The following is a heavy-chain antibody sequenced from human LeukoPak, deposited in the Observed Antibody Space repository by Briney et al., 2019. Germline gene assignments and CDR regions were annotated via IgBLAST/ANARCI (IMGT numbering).Heavy chain of an antibody. CDR2: ISSSSSYT. CDR1: GFTFSGYY. J-gene: IGHJ2*01. D-gene: IGHD3-10*01. V-gene: IGHV3-11*06. CDR3: ATSMVRGVIRGYWYFDL. Sequence: GGSLRLSCAASGFTFSGYYVSWIRQAPGKGLEWVSYISSSSSYTNYADSVKGRFTISRDNAKNSLYLQMNSLRAEDTAVYYCATSMVRGVIRGYWYFDLWGRGTLVTVSS.